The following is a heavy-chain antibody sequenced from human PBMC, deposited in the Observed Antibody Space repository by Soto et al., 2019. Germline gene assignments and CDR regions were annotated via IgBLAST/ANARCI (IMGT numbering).Heavy chain of an antibody. CDR3: ARGQGDSDYDPLDF. Sequence: GASVKVSCKASGYTFTSYTMHWVRQAPGQRLEWMGWINAGNGNTKYSQKLQGRVTITRDTSASTVFIELSSLTSEDTALYYCARGQGDSDYDPLDFWGLGTLVTVSA. CDR1: GYTFTSYT. D-gene: IGHD5-12*01. V-gene: IGHV1-3*01. CDR2: INAGNGNT. J-gene: IGHJ4*02.